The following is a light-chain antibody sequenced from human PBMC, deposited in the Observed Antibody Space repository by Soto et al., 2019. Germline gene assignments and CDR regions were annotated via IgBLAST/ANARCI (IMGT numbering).Light chain of an antibody. Sequence: DIQMTQSPSSLSASLGDRVTITCRANQDISSYLVWYQHKLGQAPKLLIHAESTLASGGPSRFSGSESGTDFTLTISGLEHEDSATYYCQQSYRTPWTFGQGTKVEIK. V-gene: IGKV1-39*01. CDR3: QQSYRTPWT. J-gene: IGKJ1*01. CDR2: AES. CDR1: QDISSY.